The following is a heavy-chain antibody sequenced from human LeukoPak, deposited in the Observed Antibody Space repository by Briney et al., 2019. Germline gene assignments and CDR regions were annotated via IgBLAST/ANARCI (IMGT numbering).Heavy chain of an antibody. V-gene: IGHV1-18*01. CDR3: AALSDAARPRRYYYYYMDV. J-gene: IGHJ6*03. CDR1: GYTFTSYG. D-gene: IGHD6-6*01. CDR2: ISAYNGNT. Sequence: ASVKVSCKASGYTFTSYGISWVRQAPGQGLEWMGWISAYNGNTNYAQKLQGRVTMTTDTSTSTAYMELRSLRSDDTAVYYCAALSDAARPRRYYYYYMDVWSKGTTVTVSS.